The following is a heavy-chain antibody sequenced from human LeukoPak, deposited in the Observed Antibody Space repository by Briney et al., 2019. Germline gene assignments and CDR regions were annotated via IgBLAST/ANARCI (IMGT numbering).Heavy chain of an antibody. J-gene: IGHJ4*02. CDR1: GFTFSSYW. CDR2: ISGSGGST. CDR3: AKDLPGIAAAGTRGY. D-gene: IGHD6-13*01. V-gene: IGHV3-23*01. Sequence: GGSLRLSCAASGFTFSSYWMTWVRQAPGKGLEWVSAISGSGGSTYYADSVKGRFTISRDNSKNTLYLQMNSLRAEDTAVYYCAKDLPGIAAAGTRGYWGQGTLVTVSS.